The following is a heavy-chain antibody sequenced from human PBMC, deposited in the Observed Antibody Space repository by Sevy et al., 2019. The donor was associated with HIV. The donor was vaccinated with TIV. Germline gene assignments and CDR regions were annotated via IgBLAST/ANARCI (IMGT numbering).Heavy chain of an antibody. V-gene: IGHV1-69*06. CDR3: ARGSSIRYCSSTSCYLTSDY. Sequence: ASVKVSCKASGGTFSSYAISWVRQAPGQGLEWMGGIIPIFGTANYAQKFQGRVTITADKSTSTAYMELGSLRSEDTAVYYCARGSSIRYCSSTSCYLTSDYWGQGTLVTVSS. J-gene: IGHJ4*02. D-gene: IGHD2-2*01. CDR2: IIPIFGTA. CDR1: GGTFSSYA.